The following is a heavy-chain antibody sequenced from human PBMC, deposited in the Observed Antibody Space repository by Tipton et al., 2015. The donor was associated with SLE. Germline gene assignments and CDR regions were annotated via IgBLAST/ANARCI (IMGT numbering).Heavy chain of an antibody. Sequence: QSGPEVKKPGSSVKVSCKASGGTFSSYAISWVRQAPGQGLEWMGRIIPIFGTANYAQKFQGRVTITADESTSTAYMELRSLRSDDTAVYYCARDSSVGTMVRGVMTYWGQGTLVTVSS. CDR3: ARDSSVGTMVRGVMTY. V-gene: IGHV1-69*15. J-gene: IGHJ4*02. D-gene: IGHD3-10*01. CDR2: IIPIFGTA. CDR1: GGTFSSYA.